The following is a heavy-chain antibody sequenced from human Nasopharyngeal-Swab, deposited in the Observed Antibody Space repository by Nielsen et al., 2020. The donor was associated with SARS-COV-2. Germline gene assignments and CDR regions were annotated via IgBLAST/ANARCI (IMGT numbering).Heavy chain of an antibody. CDR2: IYYSGST. V-gene: IGHV4-39*01. CDR1: GGSTSSSSYY. J-gene: IGHJ6*02. Sequence: SETLSLTCTVSGGSTSSSSYYWGWIRQPPGKGLEWIGSIYYSGSTYYNPSPKSRVTMSVDTSKNQFPLKLSSVTAADTAVYYCARGWDCSGGSCYSGYYYYGMDVWGQGTTVTVSS. CDR3: ARGWDCSGGSCYSGYYYYGMDV. D-gene: IGHD2-15*01.